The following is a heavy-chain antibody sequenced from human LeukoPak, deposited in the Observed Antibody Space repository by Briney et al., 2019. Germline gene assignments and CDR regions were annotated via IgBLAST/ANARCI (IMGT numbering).Heavy chain of an antibody. CDR1: GYTFSDYY. D-gene: IGHD1-26*01. CDR3: ARNVGSGLDY. J-gene: IGHJ4*02. Sequence: ASVKVSCKASGYTFSDYYIHWVRVAPGQGLEWMGFINPSGGSTSYAQKFQGRVTTTRDTSTSAVYMELSSLRSEDTAMYYCARNVGSGLDYWGQGTLVAVSS. V-gene: IGHV1-46*01. CDR2: INPSGGST.